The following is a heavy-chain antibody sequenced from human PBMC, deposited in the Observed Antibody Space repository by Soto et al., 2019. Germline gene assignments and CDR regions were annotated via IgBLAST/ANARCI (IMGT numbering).Heavy chain of an antibody. D-gene: IGHD2-15*01. V-gene: IGHV4-61*08. J-gene: IGHJ3*02. CDR2: IYYSGST. CDR1: GGSISSGDYY. CDR3: ARDCSGGSCSDAFDI. Sequence: SETLSLTCTVSGGSISSGDYYRSWLRQPPGKGLEWIGYIYYSGSTYYNPSLKSRVTISVDTSKNQFSLKLSSVTAADTAVYYCARDCSGGSCSDAFDIWGQGTMVTVSS.